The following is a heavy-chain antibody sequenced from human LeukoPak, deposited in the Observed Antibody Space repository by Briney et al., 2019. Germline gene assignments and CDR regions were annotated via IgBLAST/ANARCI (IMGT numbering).Heavy chain of an antibody. V-gene: IGHV1-18*01. CDR2: ISAYNGNT. Sequence: ASVKVSCKASGYTFTSYGISWVRQAPGQGLEWTGWISAYNGNTNYAQKLQGRVTMTTDTPTSTAYMELRSLRSDDTAVYYCARGRCSGGSCYPRFDPWGQGTLVTVSS. J-gene: IGHJ5*02. CDR1: GYTFTSYG. D-gene: IGHD2-15*01. CDR3: ARGRCSGGSCYPRFDP.